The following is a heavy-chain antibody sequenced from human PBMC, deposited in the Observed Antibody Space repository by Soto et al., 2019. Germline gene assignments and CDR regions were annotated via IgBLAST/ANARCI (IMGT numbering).Heavy chain of an antibody. CDR3: ALTPTHCSSWYHFDY. CDR2: INPSGGST. J-gene: IGHJ4*02. CDR1: GYTFTSYY. V-gene: IGHV1-46*03. D-gene: IGHD6-13*01. Sequence: QVQLVQSGAEVKKPGASVKVSCKASGYTFTSYYMHWVRQAPGQGLEWMGIINPSGGSTTYAQKFQGRVTMTRATSTSTVYMELSSLRSEDTAVYYCALTPTHCSSWYHFDYWGQGTRVNVSS.